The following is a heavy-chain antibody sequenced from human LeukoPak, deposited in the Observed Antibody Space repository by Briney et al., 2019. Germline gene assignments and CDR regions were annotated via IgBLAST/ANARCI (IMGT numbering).Heavy chain of an antibody. J-gene: IGHJ3*01. CDR1: GGSISSSSYY. CDR3: AKDNCGGDCYP. V-gene: IGHV4-39*07. D-gene: IGHD2-21*02. CDR2: IYYSGST. Sequence: SETLSLTCTVSGGSISSSSYYWGWIRQPPGKGLEWIGSIYYSGSTYYNPSLKSRVTISVDTSKNLFSLKLSSVTAADTAVYYCAKDNCGGDCYPWGQGTMVTVSS.